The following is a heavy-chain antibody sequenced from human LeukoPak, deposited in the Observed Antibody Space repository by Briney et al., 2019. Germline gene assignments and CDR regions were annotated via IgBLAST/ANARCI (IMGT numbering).Heavy chain of an antibody. J-gene: IGHJ3*02. D-gene: IGHD1-26*01. CDR1: GYTFTTYG. CDR3: ARDHGGSPLLDTFDI. Sequence: ASVKVSCKASGYTFTTYGISWVRQAPGQGLEWMGWINTDIGHTNYAQKLQGRVTMTTDTSTSTAYMELRSLRSDDTAVYYCARDHGGSPLLDTFDIWGQGTMVTVSS. V-gene: IGHV1-18*01. CDR2: INTDIGHT.